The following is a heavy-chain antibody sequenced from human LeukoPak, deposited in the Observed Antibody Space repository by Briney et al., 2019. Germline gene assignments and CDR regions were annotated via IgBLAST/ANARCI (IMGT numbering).Heavy chain of an antibody. V-gene: IGHV3-21*01. D-gene: IGHD5-24*01. Sequence: GGSLRLSCAASGFTFSSYSMNWVRQAPGKGLEWVSSISSSSSYIYYADSVKGRFTISRDNAKNSLYLQMNSLRAEETAVYYCARELSATSYYYYYYMDVWGKGTTVTVSS. J-gene: IGHJ6*03. CDR2: ISSSSSYI. CDR3: ARELSATSYYYYYYMDV. CDR1: GFTFSSYS.